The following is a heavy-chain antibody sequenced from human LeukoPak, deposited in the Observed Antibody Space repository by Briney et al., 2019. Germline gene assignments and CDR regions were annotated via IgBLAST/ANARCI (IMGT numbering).Heavy chain of an antibody. CDR2: INPGDGRT. V-gene: IGHV1-46*01. CDR1: GYIFTSYY. Sequence: GASVKVSCKASGYIFTSYYIHWVRQAPGQGLVWMGIINPGDGRTTYAQKFQDRVTMTRDTSTTTVYMELGSLRSEDTAVYYCARDAPCGGDCYPDYWGQGTLVIVSS. D-gene: IGHD2-21*02. J-gene: IGHJ4*02. CDR3: ARDAPCGGDCYPDY.